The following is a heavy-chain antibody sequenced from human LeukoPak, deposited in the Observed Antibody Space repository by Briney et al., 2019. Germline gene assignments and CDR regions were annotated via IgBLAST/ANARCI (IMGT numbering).Heavy chain of an antibody. V-gene: IGHV3-15*01. D-gene: IGHD3-10*01. CDR3: ARDHHSGSGRSFDY. CDR2: IKSKTDGGTT. CDR1: GFPFNNAW. Sequence: PGGSLRLSCAASGFPFNNAWMSWVRQAPGKGLEWVGRIKSKTDGGTTDYAAPVKGRFTISRDTAKNSLYLQMNSLRAEDTAVYYCARDHHSGSGRSFDYWGQGTLVTVSS. J-gene: IGHJ4*02.